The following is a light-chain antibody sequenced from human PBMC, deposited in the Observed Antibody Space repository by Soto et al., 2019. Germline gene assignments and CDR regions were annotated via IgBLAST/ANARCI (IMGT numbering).Light chain of an antibody. CDR1: SSDVGGYNL. CDR2: DVN. J-gene: IGLJ1*01. CDR3: CSYAGSFVYV. V-gene: IGLV2-11*01. Sequence: QSALTQPRSVSDSPGQSVTISCTGTSSDVGGYNLVSWYQQYPGKAPKLLIFDVNKWPSGVPDRFSGSKSGNTASLTISGLQAEDEADYYCCSYAGSFVYVFGTGTKLTVL.